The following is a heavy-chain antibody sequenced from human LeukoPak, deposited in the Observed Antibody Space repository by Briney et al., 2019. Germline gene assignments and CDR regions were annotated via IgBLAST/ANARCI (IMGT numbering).Heavy chain of an antibody. V-gene: IGHV3-21*01. Sequence: PGGSLRLSCAASGFTFSSYSMNWVRQAPGKGLEWVSSISSSSSYIYYADSVKGRFTISRDNAKNSLYLQMNSLRAEDTAVYYCARDKQQWMYYFDYWGQGTLVTVSS. CDR2: ISSSSSYI. D-gene: IGHD6-13*01. CDR3: ARDKQQWMYYFDY. J-gene: IGHJ4*02. CDR1: GFTFSSYS.